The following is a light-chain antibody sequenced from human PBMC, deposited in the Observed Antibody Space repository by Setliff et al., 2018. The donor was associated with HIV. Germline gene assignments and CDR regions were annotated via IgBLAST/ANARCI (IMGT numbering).Light chain of an antibody. Sequence: SYELTQPPSVSVAPGKTARITCGGNNIGNKSVHWYQQKPGQAPVLVIYHDSDRPSGIPERFSGSNSGNTATLTISRVEAGDEADYYCQVWDSSSDLGVFGTGTKVTVL. J-gene: IGLJ1*01. CDR1: NIGNKS. V-gene: IGLV3-21*04. CDR3: QVWDSSSDLGV. CDR2: HDS.